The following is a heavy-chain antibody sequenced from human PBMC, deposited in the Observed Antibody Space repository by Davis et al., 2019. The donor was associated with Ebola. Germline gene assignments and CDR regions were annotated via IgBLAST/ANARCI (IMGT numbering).Heavy chain of an antibody. CDR1: GGSISSYY. D-gene: IGHD3-10*01. Sequence: PSETLSLTCTVSGGSISSYYWSWIRQPPGKGLEWIGYIYYIGSTNYNPSLKSRVTISVDTSKNQFSLKLSSVIAADTAVYYCASLFTMVRGEDWFDPWGQGTLVTVSS. CDR3: ASLFTMVRGEDWFDP. CDR2: IYYIGST. J-gene: IGHJ5*02. V-gene: IGHV4-59*01.